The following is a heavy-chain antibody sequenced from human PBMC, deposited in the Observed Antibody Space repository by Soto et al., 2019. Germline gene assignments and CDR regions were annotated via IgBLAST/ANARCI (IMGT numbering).Heavy chain of an antibody. CDR3: ARPQSIAARPDDAFDI. D-gene: IGHD6-6*01. J-gene: IGHJ3*02. CDR2: IYYSGST. V-gene: IGHV4-59*01. CDR1: GGSISSYY. Sequence: SETLSLTCTVSGGSISSYYWSWIRQPPGKGLEWIGYIYYSGSTNYNPSLKSRVTISVDTSKNQFSLKLSSVTAADTAVYYCARPQSIAARPDDAFDIWGQGTMVT.